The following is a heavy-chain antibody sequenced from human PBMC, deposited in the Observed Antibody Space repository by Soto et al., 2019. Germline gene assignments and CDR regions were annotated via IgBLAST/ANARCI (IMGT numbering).Heavy chain of an antibody. V-gene: IGHV1-2*02. CDR3: ARDPGSSSFPGDHYYYYGMDV. J-gene: IGHJ6*02. Sequence: GASVKVSCKASGYTFTGYYMHWVRQAPGQGLEWMGWINPNSGGTNYAQKFQGRVTMTRDTSISTAYMELSRLRSDDTAVYYRARDPGSSSFPGDHYYYYGMDVWGQGTTVTVSS. D-gene: IGHD6-6*01. CDR1: GYTFTGYY. CDR2: INPNSGGT.